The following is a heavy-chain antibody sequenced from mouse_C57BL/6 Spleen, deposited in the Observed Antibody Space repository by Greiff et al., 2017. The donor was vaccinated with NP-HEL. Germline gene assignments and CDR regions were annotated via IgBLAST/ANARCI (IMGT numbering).Heavy chain of an antibody. CDR3: ATFTAVVAPYFDY. J-gene: IGHJ2*01. Sequence: VQLKESGAELVKPGASVKLSCTASGFNIKDYYMHWVKQRTEQGLEWIGRIDPEDGETKYAPKFQGKATITADTSSNTAYLQLSSLTSEDTAVYYCATFTAVVAPYFDYWGQGTTLTVSS. D-gene: IGHD1-1*01. V-gene: IGHV14-2*01. CDR2: IDPEDGET. CDR1: GFNIKDYY.